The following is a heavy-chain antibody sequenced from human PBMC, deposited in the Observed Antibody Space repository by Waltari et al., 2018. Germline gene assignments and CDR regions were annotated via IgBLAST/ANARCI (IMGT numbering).Heavy chain of an antibody. V-gene: IGHV4-4*02. CDR2: ISHTGDT. J-gene: IGHJ5*02. D-gene: IGHD1-20*01. CDR1: GESLSSSDW. Sequence: QVQLQESGPGLVKPSGTLSLTCTVSGESLSSSDWWTWVRQPPGKGLEWIGEISHTGDTDYHPSLKSRVTMSADKSRNQFALKLNSVTAADTAVYFCARARYFGLLFAWFDPWGQGTLVTVSS. CDR3: ARARYFGLLFAWFDP.